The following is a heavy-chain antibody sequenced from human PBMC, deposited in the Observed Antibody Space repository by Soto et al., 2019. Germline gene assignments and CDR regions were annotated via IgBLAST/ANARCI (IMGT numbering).Heavy chain of an antibody. Sequence: PGGSLNSPVQRLDSPSVAMACTGSARLQARGWSGWQLYGSAPRVFYADSVKGRFTISRDNSRNTVYLQMNSLRVEDSAVYYCAKDREPDDRWDIDFWGQGTRVTVSS. CDR3: AKDREPDDRWDIDF. D-gene: IGHD1-1*01. CDR1: DSPSVAMA. J-gene: IGHJ4*02. V-gene: IGHV3-33*06. CDR2: YGSAPRV.